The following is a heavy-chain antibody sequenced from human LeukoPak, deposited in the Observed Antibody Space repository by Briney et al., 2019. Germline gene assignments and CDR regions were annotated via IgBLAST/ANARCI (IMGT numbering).Heavy chain of an antibody. Sequence: GGSLRLSCVASGFPFSSYWMTWVRQAPGKGLEWVANIKQDGSKKSYVDSVKGRFTISRDNAKNSLYLQMNSLRAEDTAIYYRTRVGYIDEGIDYWGQGTLVTVSS. CDR3: TRVGYIDEGIDY. D-gene: IGHD5-24*01. CDR2: IKQDGSKK. V-gene: IGHV3-7*04. CDR1: GFPFSSYW. J-gene: IGHJ4*02.